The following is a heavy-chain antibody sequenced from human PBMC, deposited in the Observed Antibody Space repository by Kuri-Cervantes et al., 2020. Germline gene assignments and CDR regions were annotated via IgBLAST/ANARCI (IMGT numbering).Heavy chain of an antibody. J-gene: IGHJ6*03. D-gene: IGHD6-6*01. CDR3: ARGSGPSQYSRYYYYYMDV. CDR2: IIPMFDIT. Sequence: SVKVSCKASGDTLSSYAFSWVRQAPGQGLEWMGGIIPMFDITNHAQKFQGRVTITADRSTSTVYMELSSLRSEDTAVYYCARGSGPSQYSRYYYYYMDVWGKGTTVTVSS. V-gene: IGHV1-69*10. CDR1: GDTLSSYA.